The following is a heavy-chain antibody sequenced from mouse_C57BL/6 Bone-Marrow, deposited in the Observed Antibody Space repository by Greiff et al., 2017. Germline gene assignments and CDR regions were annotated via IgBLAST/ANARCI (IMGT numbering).Heavy chain of an antibody. CDR2: ISNLAYSI. CDR1: GFTFSDYG. CDR3: ARHPDGY. V-gene: IGHV5-15*01. J-gene: IGHJ3*02. Sequence: EVKLVESGGGLVQPGGSLKLSCAASGFTFSDYGMAWVRQAPRKGPEWVAFISNLAYSIYYADTVTGRFTISRENAKNTLYLEMSSLRSEDTAMYYCARHPDGYWGQGTLVTVSA.